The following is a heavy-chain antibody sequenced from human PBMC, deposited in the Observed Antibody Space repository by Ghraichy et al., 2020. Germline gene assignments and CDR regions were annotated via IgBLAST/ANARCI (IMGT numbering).Heavy chain of an antibody. Sequence: GGSLRLSCAASGFTFSSYAMSWVRQAPGKGLEWVSAISGSGGSTYYADSVKGRFTISRDNSKNTLYLQMNSLRAEDTAVYYCATHIVVVPAAPIYYYYGMDVWGQGTTVTVSS. V-gene: IGHV3-23*01. CDR3: ATHIVVVPAAPIYYYYGMDV. CDR2: ISGSGGST. D-gene: IGHD2-2*01. CDR1: GFTFSSYA. J-gene: IGHJ6*02.